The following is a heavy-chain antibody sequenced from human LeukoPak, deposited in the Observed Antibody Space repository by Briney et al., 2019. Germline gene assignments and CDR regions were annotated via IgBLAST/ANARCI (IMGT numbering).Heavy chain of an antibody. V-gene: IGHV3-74*01. Sequence: PGGSLRLSCAASGFTFSSYWMHWVRQAPGKGLVWVSRINSDGSSTSYADSVKGRFTISRDNSKNTLYLQMNSLRAEDTAVYYCAKDLPQTAQPYTAMVRRDYWGQGTLVTVSS. CDR2: INSDGSST. CDR3: AKDLPQTAQPYTAMVRRDY. CDR1: GFTFSSYW. D-gene: IGHD5-18*01. J-gene: IGHJ4*02.